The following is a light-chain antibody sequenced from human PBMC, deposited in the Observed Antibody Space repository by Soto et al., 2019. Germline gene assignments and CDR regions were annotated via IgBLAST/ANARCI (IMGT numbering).Light chain of an antibody. CDR1: SSDVGSYNL. J-gene: IGLJ1*01. CDR3: CSYACSRTFYV. CDR2: EGS. Sequence: QSALTQPASVSGSPGQSITISCTGTSSDVGSYNLVSWYQQHPGKAPKLMIYEGSKRPSGVSNRFSGSKSGNTASLTISGLQAEDEADYYCCSYACSRTFYVFGTGTKLTVL. V-gene: IGLV2-23*03.